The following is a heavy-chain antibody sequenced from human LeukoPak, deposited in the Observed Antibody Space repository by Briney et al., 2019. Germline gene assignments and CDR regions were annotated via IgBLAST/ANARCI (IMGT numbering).Heavy chain of an antibody. D-gene: IGHD3-22*01. CDR2: IYPGDSDT. J-gene: IGHJ6*03. V-gene: IGHV5-51*01. CDR3: ARTHYYDSSGYLGRDYYYYMDV. Sequence: GESLKISCKGSGYSFTSYWIGWVRQMPGKGLEWMGIIYPGDSDTRYSPSFQGQVTISADKSISTAYLQWSSLKASDTAMYYCARTHYYDSSGYLGRDYYYYMDVWGKGTTVTVSS. CDR1: GYSFTSYW.